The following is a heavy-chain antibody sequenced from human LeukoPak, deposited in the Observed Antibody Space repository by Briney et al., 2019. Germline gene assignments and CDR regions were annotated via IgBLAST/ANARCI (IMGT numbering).Heavy chain of an antibody. CDR3: ARDPYSSGSR. Sequence: GGSLRLSCAASGFTFDDYAMHWVRQAPGKGLEWVSGISWNSGSIGYADSVKGRFTISRDNAKNSLYLQMNSLRAEDTAVYYCARDPYSSGSRWGQGTLVTVSS. J-gene: IGHJ4*02. D-gene: IGHD6-19*01. V-gene: IGHV3-9*01. CDR1: GFTFDDYA. CDR2: ISWNSGSI.